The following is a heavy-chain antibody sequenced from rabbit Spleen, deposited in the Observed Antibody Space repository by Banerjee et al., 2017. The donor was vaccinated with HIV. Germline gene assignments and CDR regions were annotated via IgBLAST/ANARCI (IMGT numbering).Heavy chain of an antibody. J-gene: IGHJ4*01. Sequence: QSLEESGGDLVKPGGTLTLTCTASGFSLSSSDYMCWVRQAPGKGLEWISCIAGGSSGFTYSATWAKGRFTVSKTSSTTVTLQMTNLTAADTATYFCASDIHGYGVFDLWGPGTLVTV. D-gene: IGHD6-1*01. CDR3: ASDIHGYGVFDL. CDR2: IAGGSSGFT. CDR1: GFSLSSSDY. V-gene: IGHV1S40*01.